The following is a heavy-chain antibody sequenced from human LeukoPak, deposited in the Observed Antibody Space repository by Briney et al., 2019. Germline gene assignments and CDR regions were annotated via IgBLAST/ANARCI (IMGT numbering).Heavy chain of an antibody. J-gene: IGHJ1*01. CDR3: ARDRGVVAAYVAPTFQH. CDR1: GFTFSSYA. CDR2: ISYDGSNK. Sequence: GGSLRLSCAASGFTFSSYALHWVRQAPGKGLEWVAVISYDGSNKYYTDSVKGRFTISRDNSKNTLYLQMNSLRAEDTAVYYCARDRGVVAAYVAPTFQHWGQGTLVTVSS. D-gene: IGHD2-15*01. V-gene: IGHV3-30-3*01.